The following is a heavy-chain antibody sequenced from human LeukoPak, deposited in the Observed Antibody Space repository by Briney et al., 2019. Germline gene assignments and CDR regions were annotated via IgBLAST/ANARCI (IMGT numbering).Heavy chain of an antibody. D-gene: IGHD6-19*01. CDR3: ARDLGSYSSGWYMGFDY. V-gene: IGHV3-48*01. CDR2: ISGTSNTI. CDR1: GFTFRGYG. J-gene: IGHJ4*02. Sequence: PGESLRLSCAASGFTFRGYGISWVRQAPGKGLEWVSYISGTSNTIYYADSVKGRFTVSRDNAKNSLYLQMNSLRAEDTAIYYCARDLGSYSSGWYMGFDYWGQGTLVTVSS.